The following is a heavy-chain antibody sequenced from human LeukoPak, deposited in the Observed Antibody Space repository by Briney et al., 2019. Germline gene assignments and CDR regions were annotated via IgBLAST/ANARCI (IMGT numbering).Heavy chain of an antibody. CDR3: AREGDRSRGSCYSSPLDY. J-gene: IGHJ4*02. V-gene: IGHV4-38-2*02. D-gene: IGHD2-15*01. CDR1: GYSISSGYY. CDR2: MFHSGST. Sequence: SETLSLTCAVSGYSISSGYYWGWIRQPPGKGLEWIGSMFHSGSTYYNPSLKSRVTISVDTSKNQFSLELSSVTAAETAVYYCAREGDRSRGSCYSSPLDYWGQGILVTVSS.